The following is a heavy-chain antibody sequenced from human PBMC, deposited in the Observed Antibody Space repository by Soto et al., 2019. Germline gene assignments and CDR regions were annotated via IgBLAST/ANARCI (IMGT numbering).Heavy chain of an antibody. Sequence: PGESLKISCKGSGYSFSSYWLSWVRQMPWKGPEWMGRIDPSDSYTNYSPSFRGHVTISADKSISTAYLHWSSRKASHTAMFYCARHYCSSTSCSLNFDHWGQGTLVTVSS. V-gene: IGHV5-10-1*01. CDR2: IDPSDSYT. CDR3: ARHYCSSTSCSLNFDH. CDR1: GYSFSSYW. D-gene: IGHD2-2*01. J-gene: IGHJ4*02.